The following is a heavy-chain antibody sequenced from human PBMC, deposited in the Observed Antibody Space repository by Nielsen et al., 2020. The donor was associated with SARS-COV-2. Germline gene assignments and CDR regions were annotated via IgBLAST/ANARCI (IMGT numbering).Heavy chain of an antibody. CDR1: GFTFSSYG. J-gene: IGHJ4*02. CDR3: AKDFGY. CDR2: ISYDGSNK. Sequence: GGSLRLSCAASGFTFSSYGMHWVRQAPGKGLEWVAVISYDGSNKYYADSVKGRFTISRDNSKNTLYLQMNSLRAEDTAVYYCAKDFGYWGQGTLVTVSS. V-gene: IGHV3-30*18. D-gene: IGHD3-16*01.